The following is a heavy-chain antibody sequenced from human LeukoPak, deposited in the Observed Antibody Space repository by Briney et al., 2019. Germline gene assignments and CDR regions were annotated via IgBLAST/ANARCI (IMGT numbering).Heavy chain of an antibody. Sequence: SETLSLTCTASGGSISSYYWSWIRPPPGGGLEWSGYIYYSGSTKYNPPLKSRVTISVDTSKNQFSLKLSSVTAADTAVYYCARHIRGYPHNHYGMDVWGQGTTVTVSS. CDR1: GGSISSYY. CDR3: ARHIRGYPHNHYGMDV. D-gene: IGHD3-3*02. V-gene: IGHV4-59*08. J-gene: IGHJ6*02. CDR2: IYYSGST.